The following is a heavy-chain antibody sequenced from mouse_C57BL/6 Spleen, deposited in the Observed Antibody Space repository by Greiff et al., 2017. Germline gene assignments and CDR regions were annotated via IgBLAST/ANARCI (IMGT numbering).Heavy chain of an antibody. CDR3: ARRVDYYGSSYFDY. D-gene: IGHD1-1*01. Sequence: EVQLQESGPELVKPGASVKISCKASGYSFTGYYMNWVKQSPDKSLEWIGEINPSTGGTTYNQKFKAKATLTVDKSSSTAYMQLKSLTSEDSAVYYCARRVDYYGSSYFDYWGQGTTLTVSS. CDR2: INPSTGGT. V-gene: IGHV1-42*01. CDR1: GYSFTGYY. J-gene: IGHJ2*01.